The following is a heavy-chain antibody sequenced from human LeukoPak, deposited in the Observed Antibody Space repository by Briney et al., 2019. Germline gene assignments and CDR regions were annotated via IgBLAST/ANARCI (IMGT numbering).Heavy chain of an antibody. CDR2: IWYDGSNK. CDR1: GFTFSSYG. V-gene: IGHV3-33*01. D-gene: IGHD3-16*02. Sequence: PGGSLRLSCAASGFTFSSYGMHWVRQAPGKGLEWVAVIWYDGSNKYYADSVKGRFTISRDNFKNTLYLQMNSLRAEDTAVYYCARGTLGLRLGELSRTFDYWAQGTLVTVSS. CDR3: ARGTLGLRLGELSRTFDY. J-gene: IGHJ4*02.